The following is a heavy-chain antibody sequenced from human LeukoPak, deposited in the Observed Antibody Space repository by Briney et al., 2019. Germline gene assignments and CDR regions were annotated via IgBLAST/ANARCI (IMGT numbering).Heavy chain of an antibody. CDR3: AAMIGLDAFDI. V-gene: IGHV3-21*01. J-gene: IGHJ3*02. Sequence: GGSLRLSCAASVFTFISYSMNSVRRAPGKGLEWVSSISSSSSYIYYADSVKGRFTISRDNAKNSLYLQMNSLRAEDTAVYYCAAMIGLDAFDIWGQGTMVTVSS. D-gene: IGHD3-22*01. CDR2: ISSSSSYI. CDR1: VFTFISYS.